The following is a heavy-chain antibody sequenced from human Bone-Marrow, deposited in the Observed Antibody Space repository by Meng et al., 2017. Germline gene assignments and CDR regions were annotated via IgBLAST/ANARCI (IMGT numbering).Heavy chain of an antibody. CDR1: GYTFTGYY. CDR2: INPNSGGT. Sequence: ASVKVSCKASGYTFTGYYMHWVRQAPGQGLEWMGWINPNSGGTNYAQKFQGRVTMTRDTSTSTVYMELSSLRSEDTAVYYCARDTPPYYGYARGYFDYWGQGTLVTVSS. D-gene: IGHD3-10*01. CDR3: ARDTPPYYGYARGYFDY. J-gene: IGHJ4*02. V-gene: IGHV1-2*02.